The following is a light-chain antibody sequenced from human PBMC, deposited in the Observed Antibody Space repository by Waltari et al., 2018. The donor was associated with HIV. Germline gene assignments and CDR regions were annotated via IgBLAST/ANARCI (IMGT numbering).Light chain of an antibody. Sequence: DVHMTQSQSSLSASVGDRVTITCRASQPIGNSLAWYQQKPGKAPKPLVYGTARLESGVPSRFSGSGSGTDYTHTISSLQPEDVASYYCQQYYSIPNTFGQGTQLEIK. CDR2: GTA. V-gene: IGKV1-NL1*01. J-gene: IGKJ2*01. CDR1: QPIGNS. CDR3: QQYYSIPNT.